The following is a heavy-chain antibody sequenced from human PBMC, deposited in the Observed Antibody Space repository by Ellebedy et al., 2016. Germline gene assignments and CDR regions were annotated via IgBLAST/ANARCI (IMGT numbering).Heavy chain of an antibody. CDR1: GFTFSSYG. J-gene: IGHJ4*02. V-gene: IGHV3-30*18. Sequence: GGSLRLXXAASGFTFSSYGMHWVRQAPGKGLEWVAVISYDGSNKYYADSVKGRFTISRDNSKNTLYLQMNSLRAEDTAVYYCAKDTSGLSYYFDYWGQGTLVTVSS. CDR3: AKDTSGLSYYFDY. CDR2: ISYDGSNK. D-gene: IGHD2/OR15-2a*01.